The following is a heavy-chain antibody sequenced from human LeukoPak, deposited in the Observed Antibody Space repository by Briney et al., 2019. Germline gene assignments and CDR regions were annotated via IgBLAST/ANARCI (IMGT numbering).Heavy chain of an antibody. D-gene: IGHD5-24*01. CDR2: ISYDGSNK. J-gene: IGHJ3*02. Sequence: PGGSLRLSCAASGFTFSSYAVHWVRQAPGKGLEWVAVISYDGSNKYYADSVKGRFTISRDNSKNTLYLQMNSLRAEDTAVYYCARNAPTLTTWLQFSFPYERPQIGFGRPENAFDIWGQGTMVTVSS. CDR1: GFTFSSYA. CDR3: ARNAPTLTTWLQFSFPYERPQIGFGRPENAFDI. V-gene: IGHV3-30*04.